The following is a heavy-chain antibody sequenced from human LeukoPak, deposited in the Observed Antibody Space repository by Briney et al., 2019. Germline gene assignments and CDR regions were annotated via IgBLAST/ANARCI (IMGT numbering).Heavy chain of an antibody. CDR1: GFTFDNYA. V-gene: IGHV3-9*01. J-gene: IGHJ4*02. CDR2: ISWSSGSI. D-gene: IGHD1/OR15-1a*01. Sequence: NPGRSLRLSCAASGFTFDNYAMHWVRQAPGKGLEWVSGISWSSGSIGYADSVKGRFTISRDNAKNSLHLQMNSLRPEDTALYYCAKGVSGTAYFDYWGQGTLVTVSS. CDR3: AKGVSGTAYFDY.